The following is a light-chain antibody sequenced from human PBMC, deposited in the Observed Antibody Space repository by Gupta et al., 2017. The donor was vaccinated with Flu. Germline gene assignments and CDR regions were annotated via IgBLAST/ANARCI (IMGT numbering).Light chain of an antibody. V-gene: IGLV1-44*01. CDR2: NDN. CDR3: AAWDDSLNGLWV. J-gene: IGLJ3*02. CDR1: NVGRNF. Sequence: NVGRNFVSWYQHVPGRAPKLLIYNDNQRPSGVPDRFSGSKSGTSASLAISGLQSEDESDYYCAAWDDSLNGLWVFGGGTQLTVL.